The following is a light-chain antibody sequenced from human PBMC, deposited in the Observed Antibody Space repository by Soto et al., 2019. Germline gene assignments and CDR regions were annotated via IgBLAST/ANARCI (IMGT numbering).Light chain of an antibody. Sequence: QSALTQPASVSGSLGQSITISCTGTSRDVGGYNYVSWYQHHPGKGPKVLIYEVSYRPSGVSDRFSGSKSGNTASLTISGLRPEDGRQYYGPPYTPPGSLWVFGGGTKL. CDR1: SRDVGGYNY. V-gene: IGLV2-14*01. CDR2: EVS. J-gene: IGLJ3*02. CDR3: PPYTPPGSLWV.